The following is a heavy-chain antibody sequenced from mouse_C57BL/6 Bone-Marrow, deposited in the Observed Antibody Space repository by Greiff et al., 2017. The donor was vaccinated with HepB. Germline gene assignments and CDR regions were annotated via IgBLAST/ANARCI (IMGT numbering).Heavy chain of an antibody. V-gene: IGHV5-16*01. J-gene: IGHJ1*03. CDR3: ARDPHCDVYWYFDV. CDR1: GFTFSDYY. CDR2: IYCDGSST. Sequence: EVHLVESEGGLVQPGSSMKLSCTASGFTFSDYYMAWVRQIPEKGLEWVANIYCDGSSTYYLDSLKGRFIISRDNANNILYLQLSRLTSEDTATYYGARDPHCDVYWYFDVWGTGTTVTVSS.